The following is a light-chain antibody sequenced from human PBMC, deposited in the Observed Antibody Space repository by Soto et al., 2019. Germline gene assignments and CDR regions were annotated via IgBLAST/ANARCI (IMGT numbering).Light chain of an antibody. J-gene: IGKJ1*01. CDR1: QVSRDD. CDR2: AAS. Sequence: DIQMTQSPSSLSASVGDRVTIACRASQVSRDDVGWYQQKPGKATKPLIYAASSLQSGVPSRFSGSGSGTEFTLTISSLQPEDFATYYCLQHNSYPRTFGQGTKVDI. V-gene: IGKV1-17*01. CDR3: LQHNSYPRT.